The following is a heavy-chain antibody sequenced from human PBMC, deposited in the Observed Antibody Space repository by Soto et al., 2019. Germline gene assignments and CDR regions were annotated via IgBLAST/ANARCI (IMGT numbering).Heavy chain of an antibody. D-gene: IGHD2-2*01. CDR3: AKDGHCSSTSCYDPLGRYYYGMDV. Sequence: PGGSLRLSCAASGFTFSSYGMHWVRQAPGKGLEWVAVISYDGGNKYYADSVKGRFTISRDNSKNTLYLQMNSLRAEDTAVYYCAKDGHCSSTSCYDPLGRYYYGMDVWGQGTTVTVSS. CDR1: GFTFSSYG. CDR2: ISYDGGNK. V-gene: IGHV3-30*18. J-gene: IGHJ6*02.